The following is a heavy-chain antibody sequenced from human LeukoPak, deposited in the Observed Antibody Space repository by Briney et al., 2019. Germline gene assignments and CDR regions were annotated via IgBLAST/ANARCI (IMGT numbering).Heavy chain of an antibody. Sequence: SETLSLTCAVSGGSITSDNDSWRWIRQPPGKGLEWIGYIYHSGSAYYNPSLKSRVTMSVDTSKNQFSLQLSSVTAADTAVYYCARDVYNRNGGYSFDYWGQGTLVTVSS. CDR1: GGSITSDNDS. V-gene: IGHV4-30-2*01. J-gene: IGHJ4*02. CDR3: ARDVYNRNGGYSFDY. CDR2: IYHSGSA. D-gene: IGHD5-18*01.